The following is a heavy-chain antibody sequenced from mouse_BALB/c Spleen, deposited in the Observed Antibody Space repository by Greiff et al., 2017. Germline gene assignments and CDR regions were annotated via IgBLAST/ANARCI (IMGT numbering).Heavy chain of an antibody. Sequence: EVMLVESGGGLVQPGGSLKLSCAASGFAFSSYDMSWVRQTPEKRLEWVAYISSGGGSTYYPDTVKGRFTISRDNAKNTLYLQMSSLKSEDTAMYYCARQNMITTEIFAYWGQGTLVTVSA. CDR2: ISSGGGST. CDR1: GFAFSSYD. J-gene: IGHJ3*01. V-gene: IGHV5-12-1*01. D-gene: IGHD2-4*01. CDR3: ARQNMITTEIFAY.